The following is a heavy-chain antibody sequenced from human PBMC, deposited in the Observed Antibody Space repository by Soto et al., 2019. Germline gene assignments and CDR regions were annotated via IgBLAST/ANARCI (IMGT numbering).Heavy chain of an antibody. Sequence: GGSLRLSCAASGFTFDDYAMHWVRQAPGKGLEWVSGISWNSGSIGYADSVKGRFTISRDNAKNSLYLQMNSLRAEDTALYYCAKDRNYDFWSGLRAFDIWGQGTMVTVSS. V-gene: IGHV3-9*01. CDR1: GFTFDDYA. CDR2: ISWNSGSI. D-gene: IGHD3-3*01. J-gene: IGHJ3*02. CDR3: AKDRNYDFWSGLRAFDI.